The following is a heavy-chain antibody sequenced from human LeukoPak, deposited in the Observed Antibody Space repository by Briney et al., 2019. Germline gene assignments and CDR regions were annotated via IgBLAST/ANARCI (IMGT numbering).Heavy chain of an antibody. CDR2: LSYGGTNK. D-gene: IGHD3-3*01. J-gene: IGHJ3*01. Sequence: GGSLRLSCAASGFTFSSYPMSWVRQAPGKGLEWVAVLSYGGTNKYYADSVKGRFTISRDNSKNTMFLQMNSLRAEDTAVYHCARDRSGYANDAFDFWGQGTMVTVSS. CDR1: GFTFSSYP. V-gene: IGHV3-30-3*01. CDR3: ARDRSGYANDAFDF.